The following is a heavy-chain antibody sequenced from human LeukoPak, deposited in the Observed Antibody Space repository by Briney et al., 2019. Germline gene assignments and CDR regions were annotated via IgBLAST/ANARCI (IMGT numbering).Heavy chain of an antibody. D-gene: IGHD5-24*01. CDR1: GFTFSSYG. J-gene: IGHJ4*02. Sequence: PGGSLRLSCAASGFTFSSYGMHWVRQAPGKGLEWVAVISYDGSNKYYADSVEGRFTVSRDNSKSTLFLQMNSLTPEDTAVYFCARDQGNGYNWAPFDYWGQGTLVTVSS. CDR2: ISYDGSNK. V-gene: IGHV3-30*03. CDR3: ARDQGNGYNWAPFDY.